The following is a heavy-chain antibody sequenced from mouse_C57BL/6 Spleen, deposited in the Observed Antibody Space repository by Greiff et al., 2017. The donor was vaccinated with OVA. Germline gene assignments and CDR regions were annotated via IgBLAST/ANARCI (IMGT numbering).Heavy chain of an antibody. D-gene: IGHD2-4*01. CDR2: IDPSDSET. J-gene: IGHJ4*01. CDR3: ERGAYDCDERGDAMDY. Sequence: QVQLQQPGAELVRPGSSVKLSCKSSGYTFTSYWMHWVKQRPIQGLEWIGNIDPSDSETHYNQKFKDKATLTVDKSSNTAYMQLSSLTSEDSADYYCERGAYDCDERGDAMDYWGQGTSVTVSS. CDR1: GYTFTSYW. V-gene: IGHV1-52*01.